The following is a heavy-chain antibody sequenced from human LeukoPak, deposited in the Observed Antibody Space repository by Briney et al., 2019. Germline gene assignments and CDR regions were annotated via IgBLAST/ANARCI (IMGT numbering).Heavy chain of an antibody. CDR2: IKQDGSEK. J-gene: IGHJ4*02. Sequence: GGSLRLSCAASGFTFSSYWMTWVRQAPGKGLEWVANIKQDGSEKYYVGSVKGRFTISRDNAKNSLYLQMNSLRAEDTAVYYCAREGGGSYYGTFDYWGQGTLVTVSS. CDR3: AREGGGSYYGTFDY. V-gene: IGHV3-7*01. CDR1: GFTFSSYW. D-gene: IGHD1-26*01.